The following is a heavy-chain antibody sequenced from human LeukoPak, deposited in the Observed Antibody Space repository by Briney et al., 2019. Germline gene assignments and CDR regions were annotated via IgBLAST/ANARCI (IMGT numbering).Heavy chain of an antibody. CDR3: ARDGVGEYSSTFDY. Sequence: PGGSLRLSCAASGFTFSSYDMHWVRQATGEGLEWVSAIGTAGDTYYPGSVKGRFTISRENAKNSLYLQMNSLRAEDTAVYYCARDGVGEYSSTFDYWGQGTLVTVSS. D-gene: IGHD6-6*01. V-gene: IGHV3-13*01. CDR2: IGTAGDT. CDR1: GFTFSSYD. J-gene: IGHJ4*02.